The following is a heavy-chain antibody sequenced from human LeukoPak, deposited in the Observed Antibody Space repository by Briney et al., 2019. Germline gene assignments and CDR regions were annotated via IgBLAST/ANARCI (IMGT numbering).Heavy chain of an antibody. CDR3: ARDGDDLPFDY. V-gene: IGHV1-69*04. D-gene: IGHD5-24*01. J-gene: IGHJ4*02. CDR1: GGTFSSYA. CDR2: IIPILGIA. Sequence: SVKVSCKASGGTFSSYAISWVRQAPGQGLEWMGRIIPILGIANYAQKFQGRVTITADKSTSTAYMELSSLRSEDTAVYYCARDGDDLPFDYWGQGTLVTVSS.